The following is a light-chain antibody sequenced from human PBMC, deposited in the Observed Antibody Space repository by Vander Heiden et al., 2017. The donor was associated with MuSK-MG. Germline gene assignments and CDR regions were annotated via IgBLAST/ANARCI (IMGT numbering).Light chain of an antibody. CDR2: GNS. CDR1: SSNIGAGYD. J-gene: IGLJ1*01. CDR3: QSYDSSLSGYV. V-gene: IGLV1-40*01. Sequence: QSVLTQPPSGSGAPGQRVTISCTGSSSNIGAGYDVHWYQQLPGTAPKLLIYGNSNRPSGVPERFSGSKSGTSASLAITGLQAEDEADYYCQSYDSSLSGYVFGTGTKVTVL.